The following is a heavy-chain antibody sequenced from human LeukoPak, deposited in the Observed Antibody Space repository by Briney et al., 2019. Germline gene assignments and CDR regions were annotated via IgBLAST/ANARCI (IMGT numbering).Heavy chain of an antibody. CDR3: ARRYFGMDV. V-gene: IGHV3-66*04. CDR1: GFTFSTYS. CDR2: IYSGGNT. J-gene: IGHJ6*02. Sequence: PGGSLRLSCVASGFTFSTYSMNWVRQAPGKGLEWVSVIYSGGNTYYADSVKGRFIISRDNSKNTLYLQMNSLRAEDTAVYYCARRYFGMDVWGQGTTVTVSS.